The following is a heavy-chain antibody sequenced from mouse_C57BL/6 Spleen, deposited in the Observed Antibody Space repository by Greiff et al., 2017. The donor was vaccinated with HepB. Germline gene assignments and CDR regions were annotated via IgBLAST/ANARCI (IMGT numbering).Heavy chain of an antibody. CDR3: ARHDYDYDVARDY. J-gene: IGHJ4*01. D-gene: IGHD2-4*01. Sequence: EVKLMESGGDLVKPGGSLKLSCAASGFTFSSYGMSWVRQTPDKRLEWVATISSGGSYTYYPDSVKGRFTISRDNAKNTLYLQMSSLKSEDTAMYYCARHDYDYDVARDYWGQGTSVTVSS. CDR1: GFTFSSYG. V-gene: IGHV5-6*01. CDR2: ISSGGSYT.